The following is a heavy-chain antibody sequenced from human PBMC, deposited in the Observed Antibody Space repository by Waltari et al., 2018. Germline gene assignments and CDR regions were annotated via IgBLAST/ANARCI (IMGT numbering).Heavy chain of an antibody. CDR3: AREQRTYYFDY. CDR1: GFTVSSSH. Sequence: EVQLVESGGGLIQTGGSLRLSCAASGFTVSSSHRSWVRQAPGKGLEWVAVLYTRDGTYYADSVGDRFTISRDNAKNTLYLQMSSLRAEDTALYYCAREQRTYYFDYWGQGTLVTVSS. D-gene: IGHD6-25*01. J-gene: IGHJ4*02. CDR2: LYTRDGT. V-gene: IGHV3-53*01.